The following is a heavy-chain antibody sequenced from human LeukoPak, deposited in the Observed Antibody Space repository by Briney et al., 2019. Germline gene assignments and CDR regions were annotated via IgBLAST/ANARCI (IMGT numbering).Heavy chain of an antibody. CDR1: GFTFSSYA. CDR2: ISGSGGST. D-gene: IGHD5-24*01. J-gene: IGHJ4*02. Sequence: GGSLRLSCAASGFTFSSYAMSWVRQAPGKGLEWVSAISGSGGSTYYADSVKGRFTISRDNAKNSLYLQMNSLRAEDTAVYYCARDSEMATTTFDYWGQGTLVTVSS. CDR3: ARDSEMATTTFDY. V-gene: IGHV3-23*01.